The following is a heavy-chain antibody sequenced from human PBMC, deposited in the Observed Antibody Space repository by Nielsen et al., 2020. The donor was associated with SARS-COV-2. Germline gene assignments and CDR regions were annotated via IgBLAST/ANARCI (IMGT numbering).Heavy chain of an antibody. CDR3: ARGPSTVTTYFYYYYGMDV. Sequence: GGSLRLSCVVSGFTFSNYGMHWVRQAPGKGLEWVALIYYDGSNQHYADSVKGRFTISRDNAKNTLYLQMNSLRAEDTAVYYCARGPSTVTTYFYYYYGMDVWGQGTTVTVSS. CDR2: IYYDGSNQ. J-gene: IGHJ6*02. CDR1: GFTFSNYG. V-gene: IGHV3-33*01. D-gene: IGHD4-17*01.